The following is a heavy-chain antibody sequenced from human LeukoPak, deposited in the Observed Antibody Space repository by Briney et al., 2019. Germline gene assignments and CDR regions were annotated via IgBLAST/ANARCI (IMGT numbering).Heavy chain of an antibody. Sequence: PGGSLRLSCAASGFTFSSYAMSWVRQDRGKGLEWVSATSSSGGSTYYADSVKGRFITSRDNSKNTLYLQMNSLRAEDTAVYYCAKDITVVLAAIFDYWGQGTLVTVSS. D-gene: IGHD2-2*01. CDR3: AKDITVVLAAIFDY. CDR2: TSSSGGST. CDR1: GFTFSSYA. J-gene: IGHJ4*02. V-gene: IGHV3-23*01.